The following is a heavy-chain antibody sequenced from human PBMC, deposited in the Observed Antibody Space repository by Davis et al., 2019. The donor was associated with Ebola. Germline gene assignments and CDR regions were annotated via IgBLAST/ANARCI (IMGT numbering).Heavy chain of an antibody. CDR2: ISPSKGDT. D-gene: IGHD2-21*01. CDR3: ARGGGSTYSGIDH. Sequence: ASVTVSCKASGYTFTTYGITLVRQAPGQGLDWVGWISPSKGDTNYIQKLQGRVTLTTDTSTSTAYMELRSLRSDDTAVYYCARGGGSTYSGIDHWGQGTLVTVSS. V-gene: IGHV1-18*01. J-gene: IGHJ4*02. CDR1: GYTFTTYG.